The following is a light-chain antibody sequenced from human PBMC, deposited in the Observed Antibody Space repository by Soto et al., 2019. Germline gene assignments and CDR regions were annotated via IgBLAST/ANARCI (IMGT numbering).Light chain of an antibody. CDR3: QQYHRWPPLT. V-gene: IGKV3-15*01. Sequence: EIVLTQSPATLSLSPGERVTLSFRASESVDINLTWYQHKPGQAPRLLIYGASTRATGIPPRFSGSGSGTEFTLTISSLQPEDFAVYYCQQYHRWPPLTFGPGTKVDI. CDR1: ESVDIN. J-gene: IGKJ3*01. CDR2: GAS.